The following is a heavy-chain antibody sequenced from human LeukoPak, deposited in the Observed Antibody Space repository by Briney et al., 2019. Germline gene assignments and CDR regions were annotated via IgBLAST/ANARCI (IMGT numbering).Heavy chain of an antibody. CDR1: GGSISSSSYY. CDR2: IYYSGST. CDR3: ARTAIAAAGFDP. J-gene: IGHJ5*02. D-gene: IGHD6-13*01. Sequence: SETLSLTCTVSGGSISSSSYYWGWIRQPPGKGLEWIGSIYYSGSTYYNPSLKSRVTISVDTSKNQFSLKLCSVTAADTAVYYCARTAIAAAGFDPWGQGTLVTVSS. V-gene: IGHV4-39*01.